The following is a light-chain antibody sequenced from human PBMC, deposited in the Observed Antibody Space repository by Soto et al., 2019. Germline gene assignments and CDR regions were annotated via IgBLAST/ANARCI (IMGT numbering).Light chain of an antibody. CDR3: QQYKSYSPYT. CDR1: EPISRW. V-gene: IGKV1-5*03. CDR2: RAS. J-gene: IGKJ2*01. Sequence: DIRMTQSPSTLSASVGDRVTITCRASEPISRWLAWYQQKPGKAPKLLIHRASTLDGWVPSRFSGSGSGTDFTLTIDSLHPDDFASYYCQQYKSYSPYTFGQGTKLEIK.